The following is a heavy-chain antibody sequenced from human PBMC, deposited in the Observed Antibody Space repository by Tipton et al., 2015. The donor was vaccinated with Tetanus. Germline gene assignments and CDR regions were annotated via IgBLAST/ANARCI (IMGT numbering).Heavy chain of an antibody. CDR1: GGSFSGNY. V-gene: IGHV4-34*01. J-gene: IGHJ5*02. CDR2: INHRGGT. D-gene: IGHD6-19*01. CDR3: ASLPKHWLAPRGAP. Sequence: TLSLTCDVSGGSFSGNYWSWIRQSPGKGLECIGVINHRGGTMYNPSLKSRVTISGDTSKNQFSLNLTSVTAADTAIYYCASLPKHWLAPRGAPWGQGTLVTVSS.